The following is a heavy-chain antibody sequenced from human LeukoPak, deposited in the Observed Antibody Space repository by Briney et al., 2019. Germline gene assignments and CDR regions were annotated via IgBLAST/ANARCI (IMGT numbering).Heavy chain of an antibody. D-gene: IGHD2-21*01. J-gene: IGHJ4*02. CDR2: IRYDGGNK. CDR3: AKGDAN. V-gene: IGHV3-30*02. Sequence: GGSLRLSCAASGFTFSCCAMHWVRQAPGKRLEWVAFIRYDGGNKYYADSVKGRFTISRDNSKNTLYLQMNSLRAEDTAVYYCAKGDANWGQGTLVSVSS. CDR1: GFTFSCCA.